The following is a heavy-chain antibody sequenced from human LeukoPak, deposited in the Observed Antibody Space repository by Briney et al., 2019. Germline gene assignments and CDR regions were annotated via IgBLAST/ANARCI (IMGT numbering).Heavy chain of an antibody. D-gene: IGHD2-2*02. CDR2: IIPIFGTA. V-gene: IGHV1-69*01. Sequence: SVKVSCKASGGTFNNFAICWVRQAPGQGLEWMGGIIPIFGTANYAQKFQGRVTITADESTSTAYMELSSLRSEDTAVYYCARDSVEESPAAIVWYYYYGMDVWGQGTTVTVSS. CDR1: GGTFNNFA. CDR3: ARDSVEESPAAIVWYYYYGMDV. J-gene: IGHJ6*02.